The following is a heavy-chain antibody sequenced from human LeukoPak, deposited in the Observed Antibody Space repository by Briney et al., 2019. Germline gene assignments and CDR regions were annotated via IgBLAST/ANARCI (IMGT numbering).Heavy chain of an antibody. V-gene: IGHV3-9*01. J-gene: IGHJ4*02. CDR1: GGSFSGYY. Sequence: LSLTCAVYGGSFSGYYWSWIRQPPGKGLEWVSGISWNSGSIGYADSVKGRFTISRDNAKNSLYLQMNSLRAEDTALYYCAKDIGSSSWYSFDYWGQGTLVTVSS. CDR3: AKDIGSSSWYSFDY. D-gene: IGHD6-13*01. CDR2: ISWNSGSI.